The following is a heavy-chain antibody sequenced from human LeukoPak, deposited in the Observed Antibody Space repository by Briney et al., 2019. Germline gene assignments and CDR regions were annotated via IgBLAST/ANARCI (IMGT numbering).Heavy chain of an antibody. V-gene: IGHV3-23*01. Sequence: GSLRLSCAASGFTFSSYAMSWVRQAPGKGLEWVSAISGSGGSTYYADSVKGRFTISRDNSKNTLYLQMNSLRAEDTAVYYCAKDRGSYYDSSVFDYWGQGTLVTVSS. CDR1: GFTFSSYA. D-gene: IGHD3-22*01. CDR2: ISGSGGST. J-gene: IGHJ4*02. CDR3: AKDRGSYYDSSVFDY.